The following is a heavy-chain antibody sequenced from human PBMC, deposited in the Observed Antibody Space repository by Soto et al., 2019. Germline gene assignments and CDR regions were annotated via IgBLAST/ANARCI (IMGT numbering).Heavy chain of an antibody. D-gene: IGHD5-18*01. Sequence: EVQLVESGGGLVQPGGSLRLSCAASGFTFSSYSMNWVRQAPGKGLEWASYISSSSSTIYYADSVKGRFTISRDNAKNSLYLQMNSLTDEDTAVYYCARDAGYSYGPFDYWGQGTLVTVSS. V-gene: IGHV3-48*02. CDR3: ARDAGYSYGPFDY. CDR2: ISSSSSTI. J-gene: IGHJ4*02. CDR1: GFTFSSYS.